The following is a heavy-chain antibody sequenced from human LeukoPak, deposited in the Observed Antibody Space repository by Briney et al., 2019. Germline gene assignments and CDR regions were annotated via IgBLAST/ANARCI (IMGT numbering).Heavy chain of an antibody. Sequence: GGSLRLSCAASGFTVSSNYMSWVRQAPGKGLEWVAVISYDGSNKYYADSVKGRFTISRDNSKNTLYLQMNSLRAEDTAVYYCARGGTFEAGDGYYYYYMDVWGKGTTVTVSS. D-gene: IGHD7-27*01. J-gene: IGHJ6*03. CDR3: ARGGTFEAGDGYYYYYMDV. CDR2: ISYDGSNK. CDR1: GFTVSSNY. V-gene: IGHV3-30*03.